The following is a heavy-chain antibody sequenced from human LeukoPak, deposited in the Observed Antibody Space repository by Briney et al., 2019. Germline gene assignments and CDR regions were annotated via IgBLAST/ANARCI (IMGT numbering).Heavy chain of an antibody. CDR3: TTEGSGSYHFDY. V-gene: IGHV3-15*01. D-gene: IGHD1-26*01. Sequence: GGSLRLSCAASGFTFSNAWMSWVRQAPGKGLEWVGRIKSKTDGGTTDYAAPVKGRFTISRDDSKNTLYLQMNSLRTEDTAVYYCTTEGSGSYHFDYWGQGTLVTVSS. J-gene: IGHJ4*02. CDR1: GFTFSNAW. CDR2: IKSKTDGGTT.